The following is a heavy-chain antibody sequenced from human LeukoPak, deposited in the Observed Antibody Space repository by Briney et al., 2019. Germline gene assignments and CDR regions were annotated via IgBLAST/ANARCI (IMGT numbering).Heavy chain of an antibody. J-gene: IGHJ5*02. CDR1: GASISSSNYY. D-gene: IGHD2-15*01. V-gene: IGHV4-39*01. Sequence: SETLSLTCAVSGASISSSNYYWGWVRQSPGKGLEWIGNIYSSGNTYYNASLKSRVTMYIDTSKNQFSLKLSSVTAADTAVYYCASKSGSEWWFDPWGQGTLVTVSS. CDR3: ASKSGSEWWFDP. CDR2: IYSSGNT.